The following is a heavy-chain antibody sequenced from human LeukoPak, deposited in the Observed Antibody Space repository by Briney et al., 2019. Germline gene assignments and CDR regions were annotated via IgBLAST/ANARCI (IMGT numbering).Heavy chain of an antibody. CDR2: ISGSGGST. Sequence: GGSLRLSCAASGFTFSSYAMSWVRQAPGKGLEWVSAISGSGGSTYYADSVKGRFTVSRDNSKNTLYLQMNSLRAEDTAVYYCAKVKLLWFGELPETFDYWGQGTLVTVSS. D-gene: IGHD3-10*01. V-gene: IGHV3-23*01. CDR1: GFTFSSYA. CDR3: AKVKLLWFGELPETFDY. J-gene: IGHJ4*02.